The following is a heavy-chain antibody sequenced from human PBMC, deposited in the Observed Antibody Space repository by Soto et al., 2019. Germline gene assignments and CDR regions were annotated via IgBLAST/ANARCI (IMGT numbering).Heavy chain of an antibody. V-gene: IGHV1-2*04. CDR3: ARDRGSARFDYGMDV. CDR2: INPNSGGT. CDR1: GYTFTGYY. Sequence: QVQLVQSGAEVKKPGASVKVSCKASGYTFTGYYMHWVRQAPGQGLEWMGWINPNSGGTNYAQKFQGWVTMTRDTSISTAYMELSRLRSDDTAVYYCARDRGSARFDYGMDVWGQGTTVTGSS. D-gene: IGHD3-10*01. J-gene: IGHJ6*02.